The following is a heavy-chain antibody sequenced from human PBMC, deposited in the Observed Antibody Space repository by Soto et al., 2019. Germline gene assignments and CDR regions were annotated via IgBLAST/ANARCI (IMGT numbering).Heavy chain of an antibody. J-gene: IGHJ3*02. D-gene: IGHD3-10*01. CDR3: AKGREGFGNDAFDI. V-gene: IGHV3-23*01. CDR2: ISGSGGNT. CDR1: GFTFSSYA. Sequence: EVQLLESGGGLVQPGGSLTPSCAASGFTFSSYAMSWVRQAPGKGLEWVSGISGSGGNTYYADSVKGRFTISRDNSKKTLYLQMNTLRAEDTAVYYCAKGREGFGNDAFDIWGQGTMVTVSS.